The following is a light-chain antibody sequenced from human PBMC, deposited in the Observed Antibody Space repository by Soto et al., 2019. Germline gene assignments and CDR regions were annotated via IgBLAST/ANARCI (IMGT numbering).Light chain of an antibody. Sequence: EIVLTQSPGTLSLSPGERATLSCRSSQSVSSSYLAWYQQKPGQAPRLLIYDVSSRATGIPDRFSGSGAATYFILISSRLQEEDVAVYYCQQYSSPPTFGQGTKVEIK. J-gene: IGKJ1*01. CDR3: QQYSSPPT. CDR2: DVS. V-gene: IGKV3-20*01. CDR1: QSVSSSY.